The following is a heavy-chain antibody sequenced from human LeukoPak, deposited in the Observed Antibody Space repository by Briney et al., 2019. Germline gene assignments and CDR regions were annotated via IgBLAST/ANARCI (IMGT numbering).Heavy chain of an antibody. Sequence: GGSLRLSCAASGFTLSSYWMSWVRQAPGKGLEWVANIKQDGSEKYYVDSVKGRLTISRDNAKNSLYLQMNSLRAEDTAVYYCARGREQLVPLDYWGQGTLVTVSS. D-gene: IGHD6-13*01. CDR2: IKQDGSEK. J-gene: IGHJ4*02. CDR3: ARGREQLVPLDY. CDR1: GFTLSSYW. V-gene: IGHV3-7*01.